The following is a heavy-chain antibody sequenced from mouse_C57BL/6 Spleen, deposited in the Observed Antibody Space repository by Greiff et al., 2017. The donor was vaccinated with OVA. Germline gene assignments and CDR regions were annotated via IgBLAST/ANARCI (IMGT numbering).Heavy chain of an antibody. D-gene: IGHD2-3*01. CDR2: IYPGDGDT. CDR1: GYAFSSYW. CDR3: ARGYDGYYGIWFAY. J-gene: IGHJ3*01. V-gene: IGHV1-80*01. Sequence: QVHVKQSGAELVKPGASVKISCKASGYAFSSYWMNWVKQRPGKGLEWIGQIYPGDGDTNYNGKFKGKATLTADKSSSTAYMQLSSLTSEDSAVYYGARGYDGYYGIWFAYWGQGTLVTVSA.